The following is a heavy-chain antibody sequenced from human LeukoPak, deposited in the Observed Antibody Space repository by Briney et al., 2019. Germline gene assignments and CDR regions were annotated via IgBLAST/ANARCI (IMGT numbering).Heavy chain of an antibody. CDR1: GYTFISYW. Sequence: GESLKISCKGSGYTFISYWIGWVRQMPGKGLEWMGIIYPGDSDTRYSPSFQGQVTISADRSISTAYLQWSSLKASDTAMYYCARRGYSYGTYYYYYYYMDVWGKGTTVTVSS. J-gene: IGHJ6*03. CDR2: IYPGDSDT. V-gene: IGHV5-51*01. D-gene: IGHD5-18*01. CDR3: ARRGYSYGTYYYYYYYMDV.